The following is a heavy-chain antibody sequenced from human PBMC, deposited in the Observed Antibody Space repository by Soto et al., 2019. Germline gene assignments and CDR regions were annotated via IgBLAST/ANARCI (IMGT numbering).Heavy chain of an antibody. D-gene: IGHD3-22*01. J-gene: IGHJ4*02. CDR2: IVGSGDNT. CDR1: GFTFSSYT. Sequence: GGSLRLSCAASGFTFSSYTMTWVRQAPGERLEWVSSIVGSGDNTYYADSVKGRFTISRDNSKNTLYLQMNSLRAEDTAVYYCAKDSSGYPGGYFDYWGQGTLVTVSS. V-gene: IGHV3-23*01. CDR3: AKDSSGYPGGYFDY.